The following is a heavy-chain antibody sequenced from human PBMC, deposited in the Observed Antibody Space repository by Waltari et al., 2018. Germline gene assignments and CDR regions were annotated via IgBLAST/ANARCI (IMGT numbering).Heavy chain of an antibody. CDR3: ARDLFAIAAAGVSFDY. D-gene: IGHD6-13*01. Sequence: QVQLVQSGAEVKKPGASVKVSCKVSGYTLTELSMHWVRQAPGKGLEWMGGFVPEDGETIYAQKFQGRVTMTEDTSTDTAYMELSSLRSDDTAVYYCARDLFAIAAAGVSFDYWGQGTLVTVSS. J-gene: IGHJ4*02. V-gene: IGHV1-24*01. CDR1: GYTLTELS. CDR2: FVPEDGET.